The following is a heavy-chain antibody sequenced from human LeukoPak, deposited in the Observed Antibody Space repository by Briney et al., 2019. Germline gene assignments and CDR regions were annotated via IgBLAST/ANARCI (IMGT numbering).Heavy chain of an antibody. CDR1: GGSISSGGYS. J-gene: IGHJ4*02. CDR3: AREAYSSGYYY. D-gene: IGHD3-22*01. Sequence: PSETLSLTCAVSGGSISSGGYSWSWIRQPPGKGLEWIGYIYHSGSTYYNPSLKNRVTISVDRSKNQFSLKLSSVTAADTAVYYCAREAYSSGYYYWGQGTLVTVSS. CDR2: IYHSGST. V-gene: IGHV4-30-2*01.